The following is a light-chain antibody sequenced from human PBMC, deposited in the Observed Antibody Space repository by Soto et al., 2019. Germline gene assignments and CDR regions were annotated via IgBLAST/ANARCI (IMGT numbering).Light chain of an antibody. CDR3: QQYYNWPPWT. CDR2: GAS. CDR1: QSVSSN. J-gene: IGKJ1*01. V-gene: IGKV3-15*01. Sequence: EIVMTQSPATLSVSPGERATLSCRASQSVSSNLAWYQQKPGQAPRLLIYGASTRATGIPARFSGSGSGTAFTLTTISLQSEDVAVYYCQQYYNWPPWTFGQGTKVEIK.